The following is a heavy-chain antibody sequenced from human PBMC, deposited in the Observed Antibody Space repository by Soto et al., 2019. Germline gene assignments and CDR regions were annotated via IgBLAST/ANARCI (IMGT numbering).Heavy chain of an antibody. D-gene: IGHD4-4*01. CDR2: LYWDDDK. V-gene: IGHV2-5*02. CDR1: GFSLNTSGVG. CDR3: TLLTKYSNFVLKAARNWFDP. Sequence: SGPTLVKPTQTLTLTCTFSGFSLNTSGVGVGWFRQPPGKALEWLALLYWDDDKRYSPSLKGRLTITKDTSKHQVVLTMTNMGPVDTATYYCTLLTKYSNFVLKAARNWFDPWGQGTLVTVSS. J-gene: IGHJ5*02.